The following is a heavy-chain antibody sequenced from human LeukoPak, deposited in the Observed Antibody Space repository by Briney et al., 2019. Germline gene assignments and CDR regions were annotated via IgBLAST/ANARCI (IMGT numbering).Heavy chain of an antibody. CDR3: AGGSSGLFDY. CDR2: IYYSGST. Sequence: SETLSLTCAVSGGSISSGGYIWSWIRQPPGKGLEWIGYIYYSGSTYYNPSLKSRVTISVDTSKNQFSLKLSSVTAADTAVYYCAGGSSGLFDYWGQGTLVTVSS. J-gene: IGHJ4*02. D-gene: IGHD3-22*01. CDR1: GGSISSGGYI. V-gene: IGHV4-30-4*07.